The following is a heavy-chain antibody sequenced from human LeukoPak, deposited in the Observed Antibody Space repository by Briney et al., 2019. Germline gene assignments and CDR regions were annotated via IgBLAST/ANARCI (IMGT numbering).Heavy chain of an antibody. V-gene: IGHV3-11*01. CDR3: ARGAHFTMIVLVVTPHYMDV. Sequence: KPGGSLRLSCAASGFTFSDYYMSWIRQAPGKGPEWISYISSSGSTINYADSVKGRFTISRDNAKNSLYLQMNSLRAEDMAVYYCARGAHFTMIVLVVTPHYMDVWGKGTTVTVSS. J-gene: IGHJ6*03. CDR2: ISSSGSTI. CDR1: GFTFSDYY. D-gene: IGHD3-22*01.